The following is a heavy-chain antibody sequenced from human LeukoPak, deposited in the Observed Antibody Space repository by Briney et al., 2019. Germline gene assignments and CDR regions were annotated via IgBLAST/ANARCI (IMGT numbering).Heavy chain of an antibody. J-gene: IGHJ6*03. CDR3: ARQGWSSTAYYHIDV. CDR1: GYSFTSYW. D-gene: IGHD2-2*01. CDR2: IYSGDSAT. Sequence: GESLKISCKGSGYSFTSYWIAWVRQMPGKGLEWMGIIYSGDSATRYSPSFEGQVTISADKSITTAYLQWTSVKASDTAMYYCARQGWSSTAYYHIDVWGKGTTVTVSS. V-gene: IGHV5-51*01.